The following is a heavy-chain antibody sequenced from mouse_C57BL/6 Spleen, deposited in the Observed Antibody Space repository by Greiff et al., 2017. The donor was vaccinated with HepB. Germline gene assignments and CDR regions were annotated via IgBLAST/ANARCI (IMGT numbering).Heavy chain of an antibody. J-gene: IGHJ1*03. D-gene: IGHD1-1*01. Sequence: VQLQQSDAELVKPGASVKISCKVSGYTFTDHTIHWMKQRPEQGLEWIGYIYPRDGSTKYNEKFKGKATLTADKSSSTADMQLNSLTSEDSAVYFCARGRDYYAGYFDVWGTGTTVTVSS. CDR1: GYTFTDHT. CDR3: ARGRDYYAGYFDV. V-gene: IGHV1-78*01. CDR2: IYPRDGST.